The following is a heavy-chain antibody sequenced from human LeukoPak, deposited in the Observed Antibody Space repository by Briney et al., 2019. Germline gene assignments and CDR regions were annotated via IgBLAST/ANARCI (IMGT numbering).Heavy chain of an antibody. J-gene: IGHJ4*02. CDR3: ARDAGTTYYFDY. CDR2: ISTSGSTI. V-gene: IGHV3-11*01. D-gene: IGHD1-1*01. CDR1: GFTFSDYY. Sequence: GGSLRLSCAASGFTFSDYYMIWIRQAPGKGLAWVSYISTSGSTIYYADSVKGRFTISRDNAENSLYLQMNSPRAEDTAVYYCARDAGTTYYFDYWGQGSLVTVSS.